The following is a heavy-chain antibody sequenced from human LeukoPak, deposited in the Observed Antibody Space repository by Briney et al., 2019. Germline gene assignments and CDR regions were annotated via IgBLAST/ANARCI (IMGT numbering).Heavy chain of an antibody. CDR2: IYYSGST. D-gene: IGHD2/OR15-2a*01. V-gene: IGHV4-39*01. J-gene: IGHJ4*02. CDR1: GGSISSSSYY. CDR3: ARRQYFLFDY. Sequence: PETLSLTCTVSGGSISSSSYYWGWIRQPPGKGLEWIGSIYYSGSTYYNPSLKSRVTISVDTSKNQFSLKLSSVTAADTAVYYCARRQYFLFDYWGQGTLVTVSS.